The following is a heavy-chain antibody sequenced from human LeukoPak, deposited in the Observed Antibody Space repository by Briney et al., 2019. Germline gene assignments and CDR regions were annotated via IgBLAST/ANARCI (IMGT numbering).Heavy chain of an antibody. J-gene: IGHJ4*02. Sequence: GGSLRLSCAVSGITFSSYAMSWVRQAPGEGLEWVSTISGSGGNTYYADSVKGRFTISRDNSKDTLYLQMNNVRAEDTAVYYFANRFDTYGSKIDYWGQGTLVTVSS. D-gene: IGHD3-10*01. CDR2: ISGSGGNT. CDR3: ANRFDTYGSKIDY. CDR1: GITFSSYA. V-gene: IGHV3-23*01.